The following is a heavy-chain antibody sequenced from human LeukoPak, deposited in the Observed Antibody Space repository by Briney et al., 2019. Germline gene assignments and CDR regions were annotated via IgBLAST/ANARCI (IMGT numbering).Heavy chain of an antibody. V-gene: IGHV5-51*01. CDR2: IYPGDSDT. D-gene: IGHD3-3*01. Sequence: PGESLKISCKGSGYSFTSYWIGWVRQMPGKGLEWMGIIYPGDSDTRYSPSFQGQVTISADKSISTAYLQWSSLKASDTAMYYCARQPDEEWLHPLNGGAFDIWGQGTMVTVSS. CDR1: GYSFTSYW. CDR3: ARQPDEEWLHPLNGGAFDI. J-gene: IGHJ3*02.